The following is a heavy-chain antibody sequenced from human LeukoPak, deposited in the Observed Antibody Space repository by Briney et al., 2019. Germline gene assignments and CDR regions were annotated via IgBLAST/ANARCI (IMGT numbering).Heavy chain of an antibody. CDR2: INHSGST. J-gene: IGHJ4*02. Sequence: SETLSLTCAVYGGSFSGYYWSWIRQPPGKGLEWIGEINHSGSTNYNPSLKSRVTISVDTSKNQFSLKLSSVTAADTAVYYCARTYSGGYYARYYFDYWGQGTLVTVSS. CDR1: GGSFSGYY. D-gene: IGHD1-26*01. CDR3: ARTYSGGYYARYYFDY. V-gene: IGHV4-34*01.